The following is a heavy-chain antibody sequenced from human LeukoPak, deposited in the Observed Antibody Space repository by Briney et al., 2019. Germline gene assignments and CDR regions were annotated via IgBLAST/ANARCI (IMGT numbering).Heavy chain of an antibody. D-gene: IGHD6-13*01. CDR2: IYYSGST. Sequence: PSETLSLTCTVSGGSISSSSYYWGWIRQPPGKGLEWIGSIYYSGSTYYNPSPKSRVTISVDTSKNQFSLKLSSVTAADTAVYYCARHSYSSSWLEYFQHWGQGTLVTVSS. V-gene: IGHV4-39*01. CDR1: GGSISSSSYY. CDR3: ARHSYSSSWLEYFQH. J-gene: IGHJ1*01.